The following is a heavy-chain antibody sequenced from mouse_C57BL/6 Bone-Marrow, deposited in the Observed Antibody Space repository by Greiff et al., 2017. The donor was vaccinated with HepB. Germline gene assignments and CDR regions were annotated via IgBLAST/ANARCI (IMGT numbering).Heavy chain of an antibody. J-gene: IGHJ2*01. D-gene: IGHD2-2*01. V-gene: IGHV1-39*01. CDR2: INPNYGTT. CDR1: GYSFTDYN. CDR3: ARGEDDGYDGFDY. Sequence: VPLQQSGPELVKPGASVKISCKASGYSFTDYNMHWVKQSNGQSLEWIGVINPNYGTTSYNQKFKGKATLTVDQSSSTAYMQLNSLTSEDSAFYYCARGEDDGYDGFDYWGQGTTLTVSS.